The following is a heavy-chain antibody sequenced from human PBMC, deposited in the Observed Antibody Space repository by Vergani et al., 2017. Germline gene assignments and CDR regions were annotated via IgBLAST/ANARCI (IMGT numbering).Heavy chain of an antibody. CDR1: GFTFRNNA. V-gene: IGHV3-23*04. Sequence: VQLVEAGGGLVKPGGSLRLSCGASGFTFRNNAMSWVRQAPGKGLEWVSSISGSGDSTYYADSVKGRFTISRDNSKNTLYLHMTFLRAEDTAIYYCAKDLDRDSSGRFDFWGRGTLVTVSS. D-gene: IGHD6-19*01. J-gene: IGHJ4*02. CDR2: ISGSGDST. CDR3: AKDLDRDSSGRFDF.